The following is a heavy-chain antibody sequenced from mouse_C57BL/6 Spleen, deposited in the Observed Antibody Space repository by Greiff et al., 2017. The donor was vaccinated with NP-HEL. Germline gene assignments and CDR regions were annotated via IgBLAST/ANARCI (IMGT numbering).Heavy chain of an antibody. CDR3: ARLETAQASFAY. D-gene: IGHD3-2*02. CDR2: IYPRSGNT. Sequence: VQLQESGAELARPGASVKLSCKASGYTFTSYGISWVKQRTGQGLEWIGEIYPRSGNTYYNEKFKGKATLTADKSSSTAYMELRSLTSEDSAVYFCARLETAQASFAYWGQGTLVTVSA. V-gene: IGHV1-81*01. CDR1: GYTFTSYG. J-gene: IGHJ3*01.